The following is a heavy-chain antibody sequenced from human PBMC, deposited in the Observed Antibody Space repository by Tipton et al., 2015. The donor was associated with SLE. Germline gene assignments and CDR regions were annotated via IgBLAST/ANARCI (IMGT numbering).Heavy chain of an antibody. V-gene: IGHV3-13*01. CDR3: AKALLDVVPGPSGMDV. CDR1: GFIFSRYD. D-gene: IGHD2-2*01. J-gene: IGHJ6*02. Sequence: GSLRLSCAASGFIFSRYDMHWVRPVTGRGLEWISAVGTTADRYYSDSVKGRFTVSRDDVMSTFYLQMYNLRGEDTGVYYCAKALLDVVPGPSGMDVWGPETTV. CDR2: VGTTADR.